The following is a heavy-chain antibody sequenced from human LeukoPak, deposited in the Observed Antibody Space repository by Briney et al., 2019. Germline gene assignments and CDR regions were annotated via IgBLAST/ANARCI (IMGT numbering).Heavy chain of an antibody. Sequence: ASVKVSCKASGYTFTSYDINWVRQATGQGLEWMGWMNPNSGNTGYAQKFQGRVTMTRNTSISTAYMELSSLRSEDTAVYYCASRRYYDSSGYYNNPLVTADYYGMDVWGQGTTVTVSS. CDR2: MNPNSGNT. CDR1: GYTFTSYD. D-gene: IGHD3-22*01. CDR3: ASRRYYDSSGYYNNPLVTADYYGMDV. J-gene: IGHJ6*02. V-gene: IGHV1-8*01.